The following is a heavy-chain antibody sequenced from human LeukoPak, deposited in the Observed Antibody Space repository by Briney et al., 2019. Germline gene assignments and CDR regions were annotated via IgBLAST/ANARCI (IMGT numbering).Heavy chain of an antibody. Sequence: GGSLRLSCAASGFIFSSYSMNWVRQAPGKGLEWVSSISSSSSYIYYADSVKGRFTISRDNAKNSLYLQMNSLRAEDTAVYYCARDPGYSGYDLFDYWGQGTLVTVSS. J-gene: IGHJ4*02. CDR2: ISSSSSYI. CDR1: GFIFSSYS. D-gene: IGHD5-12*01. V-gene: IGHV3-21*01. CDR3: ARDPGYSGYDLFDY.